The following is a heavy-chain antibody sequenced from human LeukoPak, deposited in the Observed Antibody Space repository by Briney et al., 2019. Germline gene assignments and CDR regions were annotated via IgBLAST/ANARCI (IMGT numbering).Heavy chain of an antibody. CDR2: ISGSGGST. CDR1: GFTFSSYA. J-gene: IGHJ3*02. CDR3: AKTVGATSFAFDI. Sequence: GGSLRLSCAASGFTFSSYAMSWVRQAPGKGLEWVSAISGSGGSTYYADSVKGRFTISRDDSKNTLYLQMNSLRAEDTAVYYCAKTVGATSFAFDIWGQGTMVTVSS. V-gene: IGHV3-23*01. D-gene: IGHD1-26*01.